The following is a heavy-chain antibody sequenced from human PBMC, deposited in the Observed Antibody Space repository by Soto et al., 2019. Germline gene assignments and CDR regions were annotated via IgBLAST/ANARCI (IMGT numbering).Heavy chain of an antibody. CDR1: GFTFSSYS. CDR3: ARDPGYSYGPPDY. V-gene: IGHV3-48*02. CDR2: ISSSSSTV. D-gene: IGHD5-18*01. Sequence: GGSLRLSCAASGFTFSSYSMNWVRQAPGKGLEWVSYISSSSSTVYYADSVKGRFTISRDNAKNSLYLQMNSLSDEDTAVYYCARDPGYSYGPPDYWGQGTLVTVSS. J-gene: IGHJ4*02.